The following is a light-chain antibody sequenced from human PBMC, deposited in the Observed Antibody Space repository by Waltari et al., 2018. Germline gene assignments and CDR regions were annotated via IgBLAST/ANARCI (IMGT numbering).Light chain of an antibody. CDR2: DVS. CDR3: TSYTTTATLDV. Sequence: QSALTQPASVSGSPGQSITISCTGTSSDIGSFNYVSWYQQYPGKAPKLIIFDVSNRPSVISHRFSGSKSGNTASLTISGLQAEDEADYICTSYTTTATLDVFGTGTQVTVL. V-gene: IGLV2-14*03. CDR1: SSDIGSFNY. J-gene: IGLJ1*01.